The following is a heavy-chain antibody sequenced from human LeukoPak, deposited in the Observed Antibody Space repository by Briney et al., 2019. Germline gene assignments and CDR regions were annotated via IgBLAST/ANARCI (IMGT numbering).Heavy chain of an antibody. Sequence: SETLSLTCAVYGVSFSGYYWSWIRQPPGKGLEWIGEINHSGSTNYNPSLKSRVTISVDTSKNQFSLKLSSVAAADTAVYYCARGRYSSGWYVRGMHWFDPWGQGTLVTVSS. CDR3: ARGRYSSGWYVRGMHWFDP. V-gene: IGHV4-34*01. D-gene: IGHD6-19*01. J-gene: IGHJ5*02. CDR2: INHSGST. CDR1: GVSFSGYY.